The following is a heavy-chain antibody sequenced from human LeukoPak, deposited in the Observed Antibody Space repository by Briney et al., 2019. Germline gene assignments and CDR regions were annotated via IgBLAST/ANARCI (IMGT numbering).Heavy chain of an antibody. Sequence: GASVKVSCKASGGTFSSYAISWVRRAPGQGLEWMGGIIPIFGTANYAQKFQGSVTITADESTSTAYMELSSLRPEDTAVYYCARTDYGDYLNYWGQGTLVTVSS. CDR1: GGTFSSYA. CDR2: IIPIFGTA. CDR3: ARTDYGDYLNY. J-gene: IGHJ4*02. D-gene: IGHD4-17*01. V-gene: IGHV1-69*13.